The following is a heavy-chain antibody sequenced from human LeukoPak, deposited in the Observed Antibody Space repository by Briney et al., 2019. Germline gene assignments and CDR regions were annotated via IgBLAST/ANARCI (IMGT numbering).Heavy chain of an antibody. CDR2: INHSGST. CDR3: ARGPVVDYFDGSGYYYFDS. D-gene: IGHD3-22*01. V-gene: IGHV4-34*01. Sequence: PSETLSLTCAVFGGPFSGYYWTWIRQPPGKGLEWIGEINHSGSTNYNPSLKSRVTISVDTSKHQFSLRLNSVTAADTAVYYCARGPVVDYFDGSGYYYFDSWGQGTPVTVSS. J-gene: IGHJ4*02. CDR1: GGPFSGYY.